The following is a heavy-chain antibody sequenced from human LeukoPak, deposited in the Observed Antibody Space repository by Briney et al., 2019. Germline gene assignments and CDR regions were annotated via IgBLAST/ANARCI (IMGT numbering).Heavy chain of an antibody. CDR3: ARRVGDSSGYYWS. V-gene: IGHV5-51*01. CDR2: IYPGDSDT. D-gene: IGHD3-22*01. J-gene: IGHJ5*02. CDR1: GYSFTSYW. Sequence: KVSCKASGYSFTSYWIGWVRQMPGKGLEWMGIIYPGDSDTRYSPSFQGQVTISADKSISTAYLQWSSLKASDTAMYYCARRVGDSSGYYWSWGQGTLVTVSS.